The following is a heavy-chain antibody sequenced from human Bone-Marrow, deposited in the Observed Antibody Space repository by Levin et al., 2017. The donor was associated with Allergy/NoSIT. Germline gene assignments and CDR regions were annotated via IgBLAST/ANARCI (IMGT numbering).Heavy chain of an antibody. J-gene: IGHJ4*02. V-gene: IGHV5-51*01. Sequence: GESLKISCKGSGHSFTTFWIGWVRQMPGKGLEWMGIIYPGDSDVRYSPSFQGQVTISADKSISTAYLQWSSLKASDSAMYYCARHTNSGSDYWGQGTLVTVST. CDR1: GHSFTTFW. CDR2: IYPGDSDV. D-gene: IGHD6-19*01. CDR3: ARHTNSGSDY.